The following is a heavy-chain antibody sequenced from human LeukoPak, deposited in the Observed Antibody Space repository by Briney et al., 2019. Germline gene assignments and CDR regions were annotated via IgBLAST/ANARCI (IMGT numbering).Heavy chain of an antibody. CDR2: INNDGGSI. V-gene: IGHV3-74*01. CDR3: ARLGTNWYFDL. D-gene: IGHD3-10*01. CDR1: GFTFSSYW. Sequence: PGGSLRLSCAASGFTFSSYWMHWVRQAPGKGLVWVSHINNDGGSITYADSVKGRFTISRDNAKNTVFLQMNSLRAEDTAVYYCARLGTNWYFDLWGRGALVTVSS. J-gene: IGHJ2*01.